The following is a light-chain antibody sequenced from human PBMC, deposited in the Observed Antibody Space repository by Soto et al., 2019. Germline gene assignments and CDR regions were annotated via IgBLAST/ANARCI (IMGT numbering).Light chain of an antibody. V-gene: IGLV2-14*01. CDR1: SSDVGGYNY. CDR3: SSYTSSSTYV. J-gene: IGLJ1*01. Sequence: QSALTQPASVSGSPGQSITISCTGTSSDVGGYNYVSWYQQHPGKAPKLMIYDVSNRPSGVSNRFSGSKSGNTASLTISGLHAEDDAEYYCSSYTSSSTYVFGTGTKLTVL. CDR2: DVS.